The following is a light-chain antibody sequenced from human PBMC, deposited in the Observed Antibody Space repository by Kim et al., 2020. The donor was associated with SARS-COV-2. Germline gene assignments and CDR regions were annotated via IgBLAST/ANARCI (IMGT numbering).Light chain of an antibody. V-gene: IGKV1-39*01. J-gene: IGKJ5*01. CDR2: AAS. CDR3: KQSYSTPFT. CDR1: ETIDSH. Sequence: DIQLTQSPSSLSASVGDRVTITCRTSETIDSHLNWYQQKPGKAPKLLIYAASSFQSGVPSRFSGSGSGTDFTLTIRSLQLEDFATYYCKQSYSTPFTFGQGTRLEIK.